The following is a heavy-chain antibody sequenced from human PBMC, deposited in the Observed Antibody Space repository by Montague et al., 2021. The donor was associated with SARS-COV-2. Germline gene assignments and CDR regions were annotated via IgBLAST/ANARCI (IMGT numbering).Heavy chain of an antibody. CDR1: GFTISRFW. V-gene: IGHV3-7*01. CDR3: TRDRDYGDYLNWFNP. J-gene: IGHJ5*02. D-gene: IGHD4-17*01. CDR2: IRQDGSDN. Sequence: SLRLSCAASGFTISRFWMSWVRQAPGKGLEWVANIRQDGSDNYYVDSVRGRFTISRDNAQHSLYLQLSSLRAEDPGVYYCTRDRDYGDYLNWFNPWGQGTLVTVSS.